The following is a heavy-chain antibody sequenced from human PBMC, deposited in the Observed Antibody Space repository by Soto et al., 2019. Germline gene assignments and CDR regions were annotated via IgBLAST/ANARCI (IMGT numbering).Heavy chain of an antibody. Sequence: SETLSLSCTVSGGSISSYYWSWIRQTPGKGLEWIGYIYYSGSTNYNPSLKSRVTISVDTSKNQFSLKLSSVTAADTAVYYCARRGYGPGFPYYYGMDVWGQGTTVTVSS. CDR3: ARRGYGPGFPYYYGMDV. V-gene: IGHV4-59*01. J-gene: IGHJ6*02. CDR1: GGSISSYY. CDR2: IYYSGST. D-gene: IGHD3-10*01.